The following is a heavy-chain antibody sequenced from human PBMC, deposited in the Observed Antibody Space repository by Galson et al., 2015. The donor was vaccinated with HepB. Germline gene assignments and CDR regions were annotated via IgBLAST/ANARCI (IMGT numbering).Heavy chain of an antibody. Sequence: SETLSLTCTVSGGSISSYYWSWIRQPPGKGLEWIGYIYYSGSTNYNPSLKSRVTISVDTSKNQFSLKLSSVTAADTAVYCCARHGLGYFDWPPDYWGQGTLVTVSS. J-gene: IGHJ4*02. V-gene: IGHV4-59*08. CDR2: IYYSGST. CDR3: ARHGLGYFDWPPDY. CDR1: GGSISSYY. D-gene: IGHD3-9*01.